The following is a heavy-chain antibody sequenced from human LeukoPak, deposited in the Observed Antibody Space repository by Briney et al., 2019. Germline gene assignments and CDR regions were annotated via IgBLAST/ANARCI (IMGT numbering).Heavy chain of an antibody. D-gene: IGHD4-17*01. CDR1: GFTFSNAW. J-gene: IGHJ4*02. Sequence: GRSLRLSCAASGFTFSNAWMRWVRQAPGKGLEWVGRIKSKTDGGTTDYAAPVKGRFTISRDDSKNTLYLKMNRLKTDDTVVYYVTTFTVTTIGDYWGQGTLVTVSS. CDR2: IKSKTDGGTT. V-gene: IGHV3-15*01. CDR3: TTFTVTTIGDY.